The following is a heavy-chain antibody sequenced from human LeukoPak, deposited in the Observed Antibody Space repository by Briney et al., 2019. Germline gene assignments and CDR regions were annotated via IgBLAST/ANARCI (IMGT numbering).Heavy chain of an antibody. Sequence: SQTLSLTCAVSGGSISSGGYSWSWIRQPPGKGLEWIGYIYHSGSTYYNPSLKSRVTISVDRSKNQFSLKLSSVTAADTAVYYCARAPGYYDFWSGYYGPSFYYYGMDVWGQGTTVTVSS. D-gene: IGHD3-3*01. CDR2: IYHSGST. CDR1: GGSISSGGYS. CDR3: ARAPGYYDFWSGYYGPSFYYYGMDV. J-gene: IGHJ6*02. V-gene: IGHV4-30-2*01.